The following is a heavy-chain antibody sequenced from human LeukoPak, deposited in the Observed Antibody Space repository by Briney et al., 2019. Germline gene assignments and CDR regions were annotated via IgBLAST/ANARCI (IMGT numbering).Heavy chain of an antibody. CDR3: ASSGWYVNAFDI. V-gene: IGHV1-8*03. Sequence: ASVKVSCKASGYTFTSYDINCVRQATGQGLEWMGWMNPNSGNTGYAQKFQGRVTITRNTSISTAYMELSSLRSEDTAVYYCASSGWYVNAFDIWGQGTMVTVSS. D-gene: IGHD6-19*01. CDR2: MNPNSGNT. J-gene: IGHJ3*02. CDR1: GYTFTSYD.